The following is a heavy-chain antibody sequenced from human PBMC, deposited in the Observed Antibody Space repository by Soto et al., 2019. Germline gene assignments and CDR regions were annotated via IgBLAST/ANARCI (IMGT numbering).Heavy chain of an antibody. Sequence: QVQLVQSGAEVKKPGASVKVSCKASGYIFTSYGISWVRQAPGQGLAWMGWITAYNGNTNYAQSLQGRVTMTADTPTTTAYRELGSLRSDDTAVYYCARVGVGSTSGWFVPWGQGTLVTVSS. V-gene: IGHV1-18*01. CDR2: ITAYNGNT. CDR3: ARVGVGSTSGWFVP. CDR1: GYIFTSYG. D-gene: IGHD1-26*01. J-gene: IGHJ5*02.